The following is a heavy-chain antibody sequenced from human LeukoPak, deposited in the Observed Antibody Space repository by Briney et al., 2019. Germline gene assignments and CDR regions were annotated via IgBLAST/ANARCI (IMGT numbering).Heavy chain of an antibody. CDR2: IYYSGST. Sequence: SETLSLTCTVSGGSISSSSYYWGWIRQPPGKGLEWIGSIYYSGSTYYNPSLKSRVTISVDTSKNQFSLKLSSVTAADTAVYYCARDPTGQLVKKARYGMDVWGQGTTVTVSS. V-gene: IGHV4-39*07. CDR3: ARDPTGQLVKKARYGMDV. CDR1: GGSISSSSYY. J-gene: IGHJ6*02. D-gene: IGHD6-13*01.